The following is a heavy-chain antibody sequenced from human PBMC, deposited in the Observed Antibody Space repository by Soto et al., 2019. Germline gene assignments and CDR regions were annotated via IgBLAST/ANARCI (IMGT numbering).Heavy chain of an antibody. CDR2: IYYSGST. CDR1: GGSISSGGYY. D-gene: IGHD3-3*01. CDR3: ARGSKYYDFPPTWYYFDY. Sequence: PSETLSLTCTVSGGSISSGGYYWSWIRQHPGKGLEWIGYIYYSGSTYYNPSLKSRVTISVDTSKNQFSLKLSSVTAADTAVYYCARGSKYYDFPPTWYYFDYWGQGTLVTVSS. V-gene: IGHV4-31*03. J-gene: IGHJ4*02.